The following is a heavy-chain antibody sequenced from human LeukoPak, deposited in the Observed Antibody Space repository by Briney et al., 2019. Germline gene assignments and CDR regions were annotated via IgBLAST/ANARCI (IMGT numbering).Heavy chain of an antibody. CDR1: GGSISSYY. D-gene: IGHD2-2*01. CDR2: IYTSGST. Sequence: PSETLSLTCTVSGGSISSYYWSWIRQPAGKGLEWIGRIYTSGSTNYNPSLKSRVTMSVDTSKNQFSLKLSSVTAADTAVYYCARDRYCSSISCKYASYYMDVWGKGTTVTVSS. CDR3: ARDRYCSSISCKYASYYMDV. J-gene: IGHJ6*03. V-gene: IGHV4-4*07.